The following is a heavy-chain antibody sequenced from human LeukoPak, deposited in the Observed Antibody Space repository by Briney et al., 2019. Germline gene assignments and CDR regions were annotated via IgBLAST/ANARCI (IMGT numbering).Heavy chain of an antibody. CDR1: GFSLSTSGVG. Sequence: SGPTLLKSTQTLTLTCAFSGFSLSTSGVGVGWIRQPPGKALEWLALIYWDEDKFYSPSLRSRLTITKDTSNNQVVLTMTNMDPVDTATYCCARRLSGSYFDYWGQGALVTVPS. CDR2: IYWDEDK. D-gene: IGHD1-26*01. CDR3: ARRLSGSYFDY. V-gene: IGHV2-5*02. J-gene: IGHJ4*02.